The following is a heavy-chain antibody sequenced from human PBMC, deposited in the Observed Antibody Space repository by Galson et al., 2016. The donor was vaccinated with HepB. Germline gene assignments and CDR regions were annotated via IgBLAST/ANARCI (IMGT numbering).Heavy chain of an antibody. J-gene: IGHJ5*02. D-gene: IGHD3-10*01. CDR1: GASITSSNYY. CDR2: VYYGGLA. V-gene: IGHV4-39*01. CDR3: SRHDLFGNWFDP. Sequence: SETLSLTCTVSGASITSSNYYWAWIRQPPGRGLEWIGSVYYGGLAFYKPSLESRPTISIDTSKSQFSLRLSSVTAADTALYYCSRHDLFGNWFDPWGQGPLVTVSS.